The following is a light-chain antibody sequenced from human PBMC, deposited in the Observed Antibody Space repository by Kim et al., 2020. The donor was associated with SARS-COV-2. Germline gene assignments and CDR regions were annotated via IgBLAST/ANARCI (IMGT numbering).Light chain of an antibody. V-gene: IGKV1-27*01. CDR3: QKYNSAPWT. CDR2: GAS. J-gene: IGKJ1*01. Sequence: DIQVTQSPSSLSASVGDRVTITCRASQDISTYLGWYQQKPGKVPKLLIYGASKMQSGVPSRFSGSGSGTDFTLTISSLQPEDIATYYCQKYNSAPWTFGQGTKVDIK. CDR1: QDISTY.